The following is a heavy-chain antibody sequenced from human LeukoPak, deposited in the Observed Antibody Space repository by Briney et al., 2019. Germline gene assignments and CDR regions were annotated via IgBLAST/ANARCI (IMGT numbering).Heavy chain of an antibody. CDR2: ISSDGSKK. D-gene: IGHD6-19*01. V-gene: IGHV3-30*04. J-gene: IGHJ5*02. Sequence: GRSLRLSCAASGFTFTNYAMHWVRQSPGKGLEWVAVISSDGSKKDYADSVKGRFTISRDNSKNTLYLQMNSLRAEDTAVYYCAKDHSRVTSSGWYDWFDPWGQGTLVTVSS. CDR3: AKDHSRVTSSGWYDWFDP. CDR1: GFTFTNYA.